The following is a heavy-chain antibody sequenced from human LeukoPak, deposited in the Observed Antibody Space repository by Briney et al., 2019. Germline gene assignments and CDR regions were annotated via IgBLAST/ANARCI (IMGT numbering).Heavy chain of an antibody. D-gene: IGHD6-19*01. Sequence: GGSLRLSCAASGFTFSSYWMSWVRQAPGKGLEWVATIRQDGSQKYYVDSVKGRFTISRDNAKKSVYLQMNSLRAEDTAVYYCARGSTYSSGWYTGFDYWGQGTLVTVSS. CDR2: IRQDGSQK. J-gene: IGHJ4*02. CDR1: GFTFSSYW. CDR3: ARGSTYSSGWYTGFDY. V-gene: IGHV3-7*01.